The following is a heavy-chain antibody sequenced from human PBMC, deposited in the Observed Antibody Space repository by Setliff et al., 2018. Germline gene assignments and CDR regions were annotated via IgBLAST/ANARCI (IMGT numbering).Heavy chain of an antibody. D-gene: IGHD3-10*01. CDR3: ARHEFVGGYYGSVTYRHFDY. Sequence: LSLTCSLELGSFTGYYWTWIRQPPGKGLEWIGSIYYTGTAYYNPSLKSRVTISVDTSKNQFSLQVTSLAATDTALYFCARHEFVGGYYGSVTYRHFDYWGQGILVTVSS. CDR1: LGSFTGYY. CDR2: IYYTGTA. J-gene: IGHJ4*02. V-gene: IGHV4-59*04.